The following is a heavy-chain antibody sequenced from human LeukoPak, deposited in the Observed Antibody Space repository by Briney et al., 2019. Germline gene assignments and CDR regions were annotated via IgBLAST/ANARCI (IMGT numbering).Heavy chain of an antibody. CDR2: VNQDGSEA. Sequence: GGSLRLSCAASGFPFHNYWMTWVRQAPGKGLDWVAQVNQDGSEAHYADSVKARFTISRDNAKSSVSLQMNSLRAEDTAVYYCVRDGGVSGYDLLDYWGQGTLVTVSS. CDR3: VRDGGVSGYDLLDY. D-gene: IGHD5-12*01. CDR1: GFPFHNYW. V-gene: IGHV3-7*01. J-gene: IGHJ4*02.